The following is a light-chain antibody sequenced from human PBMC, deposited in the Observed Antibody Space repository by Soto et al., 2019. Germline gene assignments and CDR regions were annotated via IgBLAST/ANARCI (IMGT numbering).Light chain of an antibody. V-gene: IGKV3D-20*02. CDR3: QQGNSFPRT. CDR2: AAS. Sequence: EIVLTQSPGTLSLSPGERATLSCRASQSVSSSHLAWYQHKPGQAPRLLIYAASSRATGSPDRFSGGGSGADFTLTITSLQPEDFATYFCQQGNSFPRTFGQGTKV. CDR1: QSVSSSH. J-gene: IGKJ1*01.